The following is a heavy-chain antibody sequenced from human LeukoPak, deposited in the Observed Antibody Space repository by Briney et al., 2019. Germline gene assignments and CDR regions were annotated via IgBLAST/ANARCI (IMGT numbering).Heavy chain of an antibody. V-gene: IGHV3-30*01. CDR1: GFTFSSYA. CDR3: ARDGGYSCGRPGGWFDP. D-gene: IGHD5-18*01. Sequence: PGRSLRLTCAASGFTFSSYAMHWVRQAPGKGLEWVAVISYDGSNKYYADSVKGRFTISRDNSKNTLYLQMNSLRAEDTAVYYCARDGGYSCGRPGGWFDPWGQGTLATVSS. J-gene: IGHJ5*02. CDR2: ISYDGSNK.